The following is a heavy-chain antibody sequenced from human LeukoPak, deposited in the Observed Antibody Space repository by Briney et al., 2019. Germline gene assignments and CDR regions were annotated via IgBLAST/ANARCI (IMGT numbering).Heavy chain of an antibody. Sequence: ASVKVSFKSSGYTFTSYGISWVRQAPGQGLEWVGRSSAYNGNTNYAQKLQGRVTMTTDTSTSTAYLELRSLRSDDTAVYYCARGGNMVTPIEDAFDIWGQGTMVTVSS. J-gene: IGHJ3*02. D-gene: IGHD2-21*02. CDR2: SSAYNGNT. CDR1: GYTFTSYG. V-gene: IGHV1-18*01. CDR3: ARGGNMVTPIEDAFDI.